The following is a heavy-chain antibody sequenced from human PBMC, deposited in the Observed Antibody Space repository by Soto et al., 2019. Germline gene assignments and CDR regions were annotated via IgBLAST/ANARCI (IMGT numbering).Heavy chain of an antibody. J-gene: IGHJ6*03. V-gene: IGHV4-39*01. Sequence: PSETLSLTCTVSGGSISSSSYYWGWIRQPPGKGLEWIGSIYYSGSTYYNPSLKSRVTISVDTSKNQFSLKLSSVTAADTAVYYCARLEGDWRAPGDYYYYMDVWGKGTTVTVSS. CDR2: IYYSGST. CDR1: GGSISSSSYY. D-gene: IGHD2-21*01. CDR3: ARLEGDWRAPGDYYYYMDV.